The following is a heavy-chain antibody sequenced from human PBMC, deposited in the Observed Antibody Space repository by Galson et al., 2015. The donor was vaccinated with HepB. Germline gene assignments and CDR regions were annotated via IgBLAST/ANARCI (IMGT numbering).Heavy chain of an antibody. CDR3: AKDLPQSGFGY. Sequence: SLRLSCAASGFTFSSFGMHWVRQAPGKGLEWMTVISYDESNQYYADSVKGRFTISRDNSKSTLYLRMNNLRAEDTAVYYCAKDLPQSGFGYWGQGSLVTVSS. J-gene: IGHJ4*02. CDR2: ISYDESNQ. D-gene: IGHD3-10*01. CDR1: GFTFSSFG. V-gene: IGHV3-30*18.